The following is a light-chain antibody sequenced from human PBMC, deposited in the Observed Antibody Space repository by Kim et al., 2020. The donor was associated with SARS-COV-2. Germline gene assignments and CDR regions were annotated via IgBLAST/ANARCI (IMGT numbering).Light chain of an antibody. J-gene: IGLJ3*02. Sequence: GQRVPISCSGSSSNIGSNYVYWYQQLPGTAPKLLIYRNNQRPSGVPDRFSGSKSGTSASLAISGLRSEDEADYYCAAWDDSLSGPVFGGGTKLTVL. CDR2: RNN. V-gene: IGLV1-47*01. CDR1: SSNIGSNY. CDR3: AAWDDSLSGPV.